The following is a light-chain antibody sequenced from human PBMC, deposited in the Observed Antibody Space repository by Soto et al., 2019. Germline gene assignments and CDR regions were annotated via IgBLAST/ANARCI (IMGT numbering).Light chain of an antibody. CDR1: SGDIGGHKY. V-gene: IGLV2-14*01. CDR3: TSYTTSLYV. CDR2: DLT. J-gene: IGLJ1*01. Sequence: QSALTQPASVSGSPGQSITISCSGSSGDIGGHKYVSWYQQHPGKAPKLIIYDLTNRPSGVSYRFSGSKSGNTASLTISGLQAEDEADYYCTSYTTSLYVFGSGTKLTVL.